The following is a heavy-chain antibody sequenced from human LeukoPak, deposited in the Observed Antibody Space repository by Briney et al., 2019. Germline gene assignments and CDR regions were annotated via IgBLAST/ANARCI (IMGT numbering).Heavy chain of an antibody. Sequence: ASVKVSCKAYGYTFTGYYLHWVRQAPGQGLEWMGWINPKSDTKYAQKFQGRVTMTRDTSISTAYMELSRLRSDDTAVYYCARDPGVYYFDYWGQGTLVTVSS. CDR2: INPKSDT. CDR1: GYTFTGYY. J-gene: IGHJ4*02. V-gene: IGHV1-2*02. D-gene: IGHD2-8*01. CDR3: ARDPGVYYFDY.